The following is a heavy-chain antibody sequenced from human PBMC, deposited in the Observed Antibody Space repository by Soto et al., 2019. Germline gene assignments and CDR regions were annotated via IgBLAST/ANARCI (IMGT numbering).Heavy chain of an antibody. V-gene: IGHV1-2*02. CDR3: ARVLTSVTTGELDP. CDR2: INPNNGAT. CDR1: GYTFTAYF. Sequence: QAQLVQSGAAVKKPGASVTVSCKASGYTFTAYFIHWVRQAPGQGFEWVGWINPNNGATNIARKFQGRVTMTRDTSIITAYMELSRVRSDDTAIFYCARVLTSVTTGELDPWGQGTLVTVSS. D-gene: IGHD4-17*01. J-gene: IGHJ5*02.